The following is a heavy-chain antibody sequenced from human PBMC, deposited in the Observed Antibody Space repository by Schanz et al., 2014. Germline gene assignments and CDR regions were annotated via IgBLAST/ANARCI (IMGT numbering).Heavy chain of an antibody. V-gene: IGHV3-11*01. CDR2: ISNSGYTI. J-gene: IGHJ6*02. CDR1: GFTFSDYY. D-gene: IGHD6-6*01. CDR3: ARTPPPYSSSPYYWYYGMDV. Sequence: QVQLVESGGGLVKPGGSLRLSCAASGFTFSDYYMNWIRQAPGKGLEWVSYISNSGYTIYYADSVKGRFTISRDNAKTSLYLKMNTRRAEAPPLYYCARTPPPYSSSPYYWYYGMDVWGQGTTVTVSS.